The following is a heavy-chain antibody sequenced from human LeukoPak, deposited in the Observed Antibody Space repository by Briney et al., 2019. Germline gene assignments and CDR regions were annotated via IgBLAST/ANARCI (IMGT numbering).Heavy chain of an antibody. Sequence: PGGSLRLSCAASGFTFSSYGMHWVRQAPGKGLEWVAVISYDGSNKYYADSVKGRFTTSRDNSKNTLYLQMNSPRAEDTAVYYCAKDWEVNQHPYYYYGMDVWGQGTTVTVSS. D-gene: IGHD1-26*01. CDR1: GFTFSSYG. V-gene: IGHV3-30*18. CDR2: ISYDGSNK. J-gene: IGHJ6*02. CDR3: AKDWEVNQHPYYYYGMDV.